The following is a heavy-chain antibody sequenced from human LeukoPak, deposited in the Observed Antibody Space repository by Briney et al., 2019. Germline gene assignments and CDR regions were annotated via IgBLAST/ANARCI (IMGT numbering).Heavy chain of an antibody. J-gene: IGHJ4*02. CDR3: ARTRDGPFDY. D-gene: IGHD5-24*01. CDR2: ISNSGSSI. CDR1: GFTLSSYE. Sequence: PGGYLRLSCPSSGFTLSSYEMNWVRQARGMGREWLSHISNSGSSIQYAFSVKGRFTITRDNAKNSLYLQMNSLRVEDTAVYYCARTRDGPFDYWGQGTLVTVSS. V-gene: IGHV3-48*03.